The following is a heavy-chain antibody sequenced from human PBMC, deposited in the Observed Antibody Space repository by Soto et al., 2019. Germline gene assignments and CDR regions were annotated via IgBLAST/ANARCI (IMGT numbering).Heavy chain of an antibody. V-gene: IGHV3-53*01. D-gene: IGHD1-26*01. CDR2: IYSGGST. Sequence: EVQLVESGGGLIQPGGSMRLSCAASGITVSSNYMSWVRQAPGKGLEWVSIIYSGGSTYYGDSVKGRFIISRDNSTNTVFLQMNSLRAEDTAVYYCARDHNWDTAYFDLWGRGTLVTVSS. J-gene: IGHJ2*01. CDR3: ARDHNWDTAYFDL. CDR1: GITVSSNY.